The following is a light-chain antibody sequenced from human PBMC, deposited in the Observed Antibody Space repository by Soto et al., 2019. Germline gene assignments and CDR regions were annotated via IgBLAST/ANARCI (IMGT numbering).Light chain of an antibody. CDR1: QSVSSN. J-gene: IGKJ2*01. V-gene: IGKV3-15*01. CDR3: QQHNDWPLT. CDR2: DAS. Sequence: EIVMTQSPGTLSVSPGERATLSCWASQSVSSNLAWYQQKPGQAPRLLIYDASTRATGIPARFSGSGSGTEFTLILSSLQSEDFAFYYCQQHNDWPLTFGQGTKLEIK.